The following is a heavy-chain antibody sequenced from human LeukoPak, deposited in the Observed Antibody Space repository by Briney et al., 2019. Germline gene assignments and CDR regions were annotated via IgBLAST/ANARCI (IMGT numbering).Heavy chain of an antibody. CDR3: ARNSGSGWSDY. D-gene: IGHD6-19*01. J-gene: IGHJ4*02. Sequence: PSETLSLTCTVSGGSISSYYWSWIRQPPGKGLEWIGYIYHSGSTYYNPSLKSRVTISVDTSKNQFSLKLSSVTAADTAVYYCARNSGSGWSDYWGQGTLVTVSS. CDR1: GGSISSYY. V-gene: IGHV4-59*01. CDR2: IYHSGST.